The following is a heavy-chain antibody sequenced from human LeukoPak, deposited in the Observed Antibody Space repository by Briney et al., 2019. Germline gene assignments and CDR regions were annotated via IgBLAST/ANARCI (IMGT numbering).Heavy chain of an antibody. D-gene: IGHD3-16*02. J-gene: IGHJ4*02. V-gene: IGHV3-21*06. Sequence: KPGGSLRLSCAASGFTFSRYNMDWVRQAPGKGLEWVSSISSSSSYIYYADPVKGRFTMSRDNAKNSLYLQMNNLRAEDTAVYYCARGDDYVWGSYRYADYWGQGTLVTVSS. CDR3: ARGDDYVWGSYRYADY. CDR1: GFTFSRYN. CDR2: ISSSSSYI.